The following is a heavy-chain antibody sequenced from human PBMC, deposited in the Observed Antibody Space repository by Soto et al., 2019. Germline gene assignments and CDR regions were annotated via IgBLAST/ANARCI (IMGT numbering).Heavy chain of an antibody. Sequence: GLDLEWLALIYWDDDKRYSPSLKSRLTITKDTSKNQVVLTMTNMDPVDTATYYCAQRAASGWFNWFDPWGQGTLVTVSS. D-gene: IGHD6-19*01. CDR2: IYWDDDK. J-gene: IGHJ5*02. V-gene: IGHV2-5*02. CDR3: AQRAASGWFNWFDP.